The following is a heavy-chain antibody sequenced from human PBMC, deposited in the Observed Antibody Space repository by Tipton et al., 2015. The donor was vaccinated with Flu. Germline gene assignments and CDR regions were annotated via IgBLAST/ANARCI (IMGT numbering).Heavy chain of an antibody. J-gene: IGHJ4*02. V-gene: IGHV4-38-2*02. CDR2: VYHGGTT. Sequence: TLSLTCTVSGYSISSRYYWGWIRQPPGKGLEWIGCVYHGGTTYYNPFLKSRVAISLDTFQNQFSLKLTSVTAADTAVYYCATTTYYYGSGSHDYWGQGTLVTVSS. CDR1: GYSISSRYY. CDR3: ATTTYYYGSGSHDY. D-gene: IGHD3-10*01.